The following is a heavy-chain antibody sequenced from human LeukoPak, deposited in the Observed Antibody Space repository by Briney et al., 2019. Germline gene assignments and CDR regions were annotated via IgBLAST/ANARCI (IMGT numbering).Heavy chain of an antibody. V-gene: IGHV4-38-2*02. D-gene: IGHD5-12*01. J-gene: IGHJ2*01. CDR3: ARSVGVATIYWCFDL. CDR2: ISHSGST. CDR1: GYSISSGYY. Sequence: SETLSLTCSVSGYSISSGYYWGWIRQPPGKGLEWIGTISHSGSTYYNPSLKSRVTISVDTSKNQFSLNLSSVTAADTAVYYCARSVGVATIYWCFDLWGRGTLVTVSS.